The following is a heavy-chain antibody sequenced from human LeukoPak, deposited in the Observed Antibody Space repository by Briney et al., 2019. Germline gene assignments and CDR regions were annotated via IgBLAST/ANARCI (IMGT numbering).Heavy chain of an antibody. D-gene: IGHD3-3*02. CDR1: GFTFSSYA. V-gene: IGHV3-23*01. CDR3: TRGSAIASSD. J-gene: IGHJ1*01. Sequence: GGSLRLSCAASGFTFSSYALSWVRQAPGKGLEWVSGISGGGSNTYYADSVKGRFTISRDNSKNTLYLQMNSLRAEDTAVYYCTRGSAIASSDWGQGTLVTVSS. CDR2: ISGGGSNT.